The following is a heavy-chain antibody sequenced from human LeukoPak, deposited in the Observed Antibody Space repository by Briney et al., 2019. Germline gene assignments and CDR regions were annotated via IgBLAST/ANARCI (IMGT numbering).Heavy chain of an antibody. V-gene: IGHV1-46*01. CDR2: INPSGGDT. CDR3: AREVMDNLRFDY. J-gene: IGHJ4*02. CDR1: GYTFTSYY. D-gene: IGHD1-14*01. Sequence: ASVKVSCKASGYTFTSYYMHWVRQAPGQGLEWMGIINPSGGDTSYAQKFQGRLTMTRDTSTNTVYTELTSLRSEDTAVYYCAREVMDNLRFDYWGQGTLSPSPQ.